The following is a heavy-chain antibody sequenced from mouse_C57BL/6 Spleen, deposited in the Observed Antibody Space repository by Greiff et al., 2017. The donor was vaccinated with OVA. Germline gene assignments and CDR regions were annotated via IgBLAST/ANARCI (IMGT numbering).Heavy chain of an antibody. D-gene: IGHD1-1*01. CDR3: ARRGGGSSRPYAMDY. CDR1: GYTFTSYW. CDR2: IDPSDSYT. J-gene: IGHJ4*01. Sequence: QVQLQQPGAELVMPGASVKLSCKASGYTFTSYWMHWVKQRPGQGLEWIGEIDPSDSYTNYNQKFKGKSTLTVDKSSSTAYMQLSSLTSEDSAVYYCARRGGGSSRPYAMDYWGQGTSVTVSS. V-gene: IGHV1-69*01.